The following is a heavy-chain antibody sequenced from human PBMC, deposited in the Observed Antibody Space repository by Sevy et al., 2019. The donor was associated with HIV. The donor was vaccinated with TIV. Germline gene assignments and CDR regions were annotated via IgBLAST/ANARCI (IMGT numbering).Heavy chain of an antibody. J-gene: IGHJ5*02. V-gene: IGHV1-18*01. CDR3: ARDGGIAAAGTKTLYNWFDP. CDR2: ISAYNGNT. CDR1: GYTFTSYG. Sequence: ASVKVSCKASGYTFTSYGISWVRQAPGQGLEWMGWISAYNGNTNYGQNLQGSVTMTTDTSTSTAYMELRSLRSDDTAVYYCARDGGIAAAGTKTLYNWFDPWGQRTLVTVSS. D-gene: IGHD6-13*01.